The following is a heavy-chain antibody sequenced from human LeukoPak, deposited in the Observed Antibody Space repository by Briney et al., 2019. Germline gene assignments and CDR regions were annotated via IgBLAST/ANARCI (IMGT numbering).Heavy chain of an antibody. CDR1: GGSFSGYY. CDR3: ARRYDLWSGYPPPLDY. CDR2: INPSRNT. V-gene: IGHV4-34*01. Sequence: SETLSLTCAVFGGSFSGYYWNCIRQPPGKGLEWIGQINPSRNTNYNPSLKSRVTISVDTSKKQFSLKLSSVTAADTAVYYCARRYDLWSGYPPPLDYWGQGTLVTVSS. D-gene: IGHD3-3*01. J-gene: IGHJ4*02.